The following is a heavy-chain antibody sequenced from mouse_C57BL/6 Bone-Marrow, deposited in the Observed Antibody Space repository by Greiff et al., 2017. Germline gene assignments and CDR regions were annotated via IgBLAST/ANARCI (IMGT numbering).Heavy chain of an antibody. V-gene: IGHV1-81*01. CDR2: IYPRSGNT. D-gene: IGHD2-3*01. Sequence: QVQLQQSGAELARPGASVQLSCKASGYTFTSYGISWVKQRTGQGLEWIGEIYPRSGNTYYNEKFKGKATLTADKSSSTAYMELRSLTSEDSAVYFCAKWGDGYCDYWGQGTTRTVSS. CDR3: AKWGDGYCDY. CDR1: GYTFTSYG. J-gene: IGHJ2*01.